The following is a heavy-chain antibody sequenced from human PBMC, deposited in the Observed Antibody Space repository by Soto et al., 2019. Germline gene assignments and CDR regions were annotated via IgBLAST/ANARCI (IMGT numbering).Heavy chain of an antibody. J-gene: IGHJ4*02. D-gene: IGHD2-21*02. V-gene: IGHV1-2*02. CDR3: ALESTGTAGFDY. CDR1: GHTFTGHH. Sequence: QVQMVQSGAEVKKPGASVKVSCKASGHTFTGHHMHWVRQAPGQGLEWMGLIDLDIGDTKYAQKLQGRVTSTSETSITTANRELRGLRSDDTAVYYCALESTGTAGFDYWGQGTLVTVSS. CDR2: IDLDIGDT.